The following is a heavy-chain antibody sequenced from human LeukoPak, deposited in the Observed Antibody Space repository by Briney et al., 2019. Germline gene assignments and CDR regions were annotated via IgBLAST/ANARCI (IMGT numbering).Heavy chain of an antibody. D-gene: IGHD1-7*01. V-gene: IGHV3-23*01. CDR2: ISGTTGNT. J-gene: IGHJ4*02. Sequence: GGSLRLSCAVSGFTFSSYSMMWVRQAPGKGLEWVSAISGTTGNTYYADSVKGRFTISRDRSRNTLYLQMNSLRAEDTAVYYCARDLSISLSDPGELDYWGQGTVVTVSS. CDR3: ARDLSISLSDPGELDY. CDR1: GFTFSSYS.